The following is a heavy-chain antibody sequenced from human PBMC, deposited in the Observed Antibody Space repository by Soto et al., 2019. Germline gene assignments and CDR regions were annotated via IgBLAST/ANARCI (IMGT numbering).Heavy chain of an antibody. D-gene: IGHD3-10*01. V-gene: IGHV1-69*10. CDR3: ARESRYGSGSYYNDY. CDR1: GGTFSSYA. Sequence: ASLKVSCKASGGTFSSYAISWVRQAPGQGLEWMGGIIPILGIANYAQKFQGRVTITADKSTSTAYMELSSLRSEDTAVYYCARESRYGSGSYYNDYWGQGTLVTVSS. CDR2: IIPILGIA. J-gene: IGHJ4*02.